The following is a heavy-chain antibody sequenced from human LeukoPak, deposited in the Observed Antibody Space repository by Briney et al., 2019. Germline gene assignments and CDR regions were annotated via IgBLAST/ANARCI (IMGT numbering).Heavy chain of an antibody. J-gene: IGHJ5*02. D-gene: IGHD1-26*01. Sequence: GASVKVSCKASGYTFTSYYMHWVRQAPGQGLEWMGLINPTGGSTGYAQKFQGRVTMTRDMSTSTDYMELSSLRSEDTAIYYCARDNSVGDNAWCFDPWGQGTLVTVSS. V-gene: IGHV1-46*01. CDR2: INPTGGST. CDR1: GYTFTSYY. CDR3: ARDNSVGDNAWCFDP.